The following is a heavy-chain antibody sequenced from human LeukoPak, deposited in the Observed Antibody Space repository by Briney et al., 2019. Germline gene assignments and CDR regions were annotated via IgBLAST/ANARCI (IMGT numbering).Heavy chain of an antibody. CDR3: ARGPSGYSYGWGGEYYYYMDV. Sequence: GESLQISCKGSGYSFTSYWIGWVRQMPGKGLEWMGIIYPGDSDTRYSPSFQGQVTISADKSISTAYLQWSSLKASDTAMYYCARGPSGYSYGWGGEYYYYMDVWGKGTTVTVSS. J-gene: IGHJ6*03. CDR1: GYSFTSYW. D-gene: IGHD5-18*01. CDR2: IYPGDSDT. V-gene: IGHV5-51*01.